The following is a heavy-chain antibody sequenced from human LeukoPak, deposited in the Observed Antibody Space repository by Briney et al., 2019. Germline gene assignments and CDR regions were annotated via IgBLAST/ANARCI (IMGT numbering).Heavy chain of an antibody. CDR2: ISGSGGST. Sequence: PGGSLRLSCAASGFTFSSYAMSWVRQAPGKGLERVSAISGSGGSTYYADSVKGRFTISRDNSKNTLYLQMNSLRAEDTAVYYCANVGKYYYDSSGTLDYWGQGTLVTVSS. D-gene: IGHD3-22*01. J-gene: IGHJ4*02. CDR1: GFTFSSYA. CDR3: ANVGKYYYDSSGTLDY. V-gene: IGHV3-23*01.